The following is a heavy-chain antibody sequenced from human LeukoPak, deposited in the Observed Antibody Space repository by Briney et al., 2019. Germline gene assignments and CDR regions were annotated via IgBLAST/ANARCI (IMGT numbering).Heavy chain of an antibody. CDR1: GGSISSYY. Sequence: SETLSLTCTVSGGSISSYYWSWIRQPPGKGLEWIGYIYYSGSTNYNPPLKSRVTISVDTSKNQFSLKLSSVTAADTAVYYCARAVSSRTNWYFDLWGRGTLVTVSS. D-gene: IGHD2-2*01. V-gene: IGHV4-59*01. J-gene: IGHJ2*01. CDR3: ARAVSSRTNWYFDL. CDR2: IYYSGST.